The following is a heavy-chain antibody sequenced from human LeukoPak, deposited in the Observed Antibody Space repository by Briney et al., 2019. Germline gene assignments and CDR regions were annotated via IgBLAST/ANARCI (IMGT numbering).Heavy chain of an antibody. CDR1: GFTFSSYN. CDR2: ISTSSSYL. Sequence: GGSLRLSCAASGFTFSSYNMNWVRQAPGKGLEWVSSISTSSSYLYYTDSVKGRFAVSRDNARTSLYLQMNSLRAEDTAVYYCAMGVRGVITLFGGMDVWGKGTTVTVSS. J-gene: IGHJ6*04. CDR3: AMGVRGVITLFGGMDV. D-gene: IGHD3-10*01. V-gene: IGHV3-21*01.